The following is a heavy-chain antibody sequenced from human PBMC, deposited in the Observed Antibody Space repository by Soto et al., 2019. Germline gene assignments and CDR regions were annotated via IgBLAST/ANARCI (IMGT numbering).Heavy chain of an antibody. Sequence: GGSLRLSCAASGFTFSSYGMHWVRQAPGRGLEWVSAISGSGGSTYYADSVKGRFTISRDNSKNTLYLQMNSLRAEDTAVYYCAKGLRDFDYWGQGTRVSAPS. CDR1: GFTFSSYG. J-gene: IGHJ4*02. V-gene: IGHV3-23*01. CDR2: ISGSGGST. CDR3: AKGLRDFDY.